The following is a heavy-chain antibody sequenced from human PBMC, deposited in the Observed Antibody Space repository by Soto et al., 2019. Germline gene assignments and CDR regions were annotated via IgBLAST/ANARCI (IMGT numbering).Heavy chain of an antibody. V-gene: IGHV1-69*01. D-gene: IGHD1-26*01. CDR3: ARDRWGSYSFDS. CDR1: GGVFRNYA. J-gene: IGHJ5*01. CDR2: IIPVFGTA. Sequence: QVQLVQSGAELKKPGSSVKVSCKASGGVFRNYAINWVRQAPGQGLEWMGGIIPVFGTADYPQQFQGRVTITADESTTTAYMEMTSLKTEDTAVYFCARDRWGSYSFDSWGQGTLVTVAS.